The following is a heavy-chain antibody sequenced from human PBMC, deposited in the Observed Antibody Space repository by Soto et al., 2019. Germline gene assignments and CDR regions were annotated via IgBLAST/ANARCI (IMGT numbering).Heavy chain of an antibody. J-gene: IGHJ5*02. V-gene: IGHV4-38-2*02. CDR3: VRDVLMSTFREAKAAACFDT. CDR2: IYHSGST. Sequence: KTPGRGLEWIGSIYHSGSTNYNPSLKSRVTISVDTSKNQFHLKLTSATAADTAVYYCVRDVLMSTFREAKAAACFDTCAQATFVTVSS. D-gene: IGHD3-16*01.